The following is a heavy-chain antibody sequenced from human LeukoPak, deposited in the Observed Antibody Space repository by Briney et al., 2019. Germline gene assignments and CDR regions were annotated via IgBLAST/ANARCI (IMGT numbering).Heavy chain of an antibody. D-gene: IGHD3-16*01. V-gene: IGHV1-8*01. J-gene: IGHJ4*02. CDR1: GYTFTSYD. CDR2: MNPNSGDT. Sequence: ASVKVSCKASGYTFTSYDLNWVRQATGQGLEWMGWMNPNSGDTGYAQKFQGRVTMTRDTSISTAYMELSRLRSDDTAVYHCARVLDGGGGEGDYFDYWGQGTLVTVSS. CDR3: ARVLDGGGGEGDYFDY.